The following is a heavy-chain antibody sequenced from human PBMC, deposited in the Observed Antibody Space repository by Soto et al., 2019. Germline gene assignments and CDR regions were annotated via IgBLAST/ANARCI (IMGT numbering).Heavy chain of an antibody. Sequence: PETLSLTCTVSGTSIRSYYWTWIRQSPGKGLEWIGHIYESETTNYNPSLKSRVTISVDTSKNQFSLKLSSVTAADTAVYYCARLRAAGLSQIIAAAGSRYYYYYGMDVWGQGTTVTVSS. J-gene: IGHJ6*02. V-gene: IGHV4-59*12. D-gene: IGHD6-13*01. CDR2: IYESETT. CDR1: GTSIRSYY. CDR3: ARLRAAGLSQIIAAAGSRYYYYYGMDV.